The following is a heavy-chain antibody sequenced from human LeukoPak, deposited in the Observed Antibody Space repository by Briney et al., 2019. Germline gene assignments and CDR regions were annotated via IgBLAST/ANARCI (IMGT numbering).Heavy chain of an antibody. J-gene: IGHJ4*02. CDR3: AKEMATITFDY. D-gene: IGHD5-24*01. CDR2: ISGSGGST. V-gene: IGHV3-23*01. CDR1: GFSFSKYA. Sequence: GWSLRLSCAASGFSFSKYAMRWVHQAPGQGLKGVSAISGSGGSTYYADSVKGRFTIYRDNSKNTLYLQMNSLRAEDTAVYYCAKEMATITFDYWGQGTLVTVSS.